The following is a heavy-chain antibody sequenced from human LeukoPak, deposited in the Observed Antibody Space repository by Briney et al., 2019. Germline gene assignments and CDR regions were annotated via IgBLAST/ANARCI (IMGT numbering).Heavy chain of an antibody. V-gene: IGHV4-39*01. CDR1: GGSISSSSYY. D-gene: IGHD2-15*01. J-gene: IGHJ5*02. Sequence: SETLSLTCTVSGGSISSSSYYWGWIRQPPGKGLEWIGSIYYSGSTYYNPSLKSRVTISVDTSKNQFSLKLSSVTAADTAVYYCARRNVRWSGGSCYEGGNWFDPWGQGTLVTVSS. CDR2: IYYSGST. CDR3: ARRNVRWSGGSCYEGGNWFDP.